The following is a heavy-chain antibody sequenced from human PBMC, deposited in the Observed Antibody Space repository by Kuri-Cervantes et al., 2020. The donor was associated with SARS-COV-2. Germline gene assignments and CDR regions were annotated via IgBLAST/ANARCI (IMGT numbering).Heavy chain of an antibody. CDR3: AKDTLLWTPRGHNWFDP. CDR1: RFRFSSYD. CDR2: ISGSGGIT. V-gene: IGHV3-23*01. D-gene: IGHD3/OR15-3a*01. Sequence: GESLKISRAASRFRFSSYDMAWVRQAPGKGLEWVSGISGSGGITYYADSVKGRFTISRDNSKNTLYLQVNSVRAEDTGVYYCAKDTLLWTPRGHNWFDPWGQGTLVTVSS. J-gene: IGHJ5*02.